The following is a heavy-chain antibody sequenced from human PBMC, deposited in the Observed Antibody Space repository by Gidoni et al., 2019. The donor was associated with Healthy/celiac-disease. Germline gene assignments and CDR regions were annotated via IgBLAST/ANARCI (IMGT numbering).Heavy chain of an antibody. J-gene: IGHJ4*02. D-gene: IGHD5-12*01. V-gene: IGHV3-7*01. Sequence: EVQLVESGGGLVQPGGSLRLSCAASGSTFSSYWMSWVRQAPGKGLEWVANIKQDGSDKYYVDSVKGRFTISRDNAKNSLYLQMNSLRAEDTAVYYCARVKWLRSYYFDYWGQGTLVTVSS. CDR3: ARVKWLRSYYFDY. CDR2: IKQDGSDK. CDR1: GSTFSSYW.